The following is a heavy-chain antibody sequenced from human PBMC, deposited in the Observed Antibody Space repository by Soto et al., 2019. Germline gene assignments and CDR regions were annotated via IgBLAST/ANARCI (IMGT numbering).Heavy chain of an antibody. CDR3: AKDKVIAAQYPSYGMDV. V-gene: IGHV3-23*01. Sequence: VGSLRLSCAASGFTFSSYAMSWVRQAPGKGLEWVSAISGSGGSTYYADSVKGRFTISRDNSKNTLYLQMNSLRAEDTAVYYCAKDKVIAAQYPSYGMDVWGQGTTVTVSS. CDR2: ISGSGGST. J-gene: IGHJ6*02. D-gene: IGHD6-6*01. CDR1: GFTFSSYA.